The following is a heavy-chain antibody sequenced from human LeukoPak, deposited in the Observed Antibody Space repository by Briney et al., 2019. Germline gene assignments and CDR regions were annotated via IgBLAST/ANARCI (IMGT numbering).Heavy chain of an antibody. V-gene: IGHV3-15*01. CDR2: IKRKTDGGTT. CDR3: TTSTSCWYYFCF. D-gene: IGHD2-2*01. Sequence: PGGSLRHSCVASGFTSNNASMSWVRQAPGKGLEWVGRIKRKTDGGTTDYAAPVKGRFTISRDDSKNTLYLQMNSLKDEDTGLYYCTTSTSCWYYFCFWGRGTLVTVSS. CDR1: GFTSNNAS. J-gene: IGHJ4*02.